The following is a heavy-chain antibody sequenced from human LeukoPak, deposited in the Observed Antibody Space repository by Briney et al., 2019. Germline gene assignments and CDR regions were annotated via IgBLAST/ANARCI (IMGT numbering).Heavy chain of an antibody. V-gene: IGHV3-21*01. J-gene: IGHJ6*03. CDR1: GFTFESFS. Sequence: GGSLRLSCGGSGFTFESFSMHWVRQAPGKGLEWVSSISSSSSYIYYADSVKGRFTTSRDNAKNSLYLQMNSLRVEDTAVYYCASGLGTRGYSYYYMDVWGTGTTVTVSS. CDR2: ISSSSSYI. CDR3: ASGLGTRGYSYYYMDV. D-gene: IGHD3-16*01.